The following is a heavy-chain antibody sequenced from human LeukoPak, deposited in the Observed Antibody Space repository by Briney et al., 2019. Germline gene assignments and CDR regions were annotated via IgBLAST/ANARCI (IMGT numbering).Heavy chain of an antibody. CDR1: GGTFSSYA. J-gene: IGHJ4*02. CDR3: ARTPIVVVVAATPTQKPYFDY. CDR2: IIPILGIA. Sequence: SVKVSCKASGGTFSSYAISWVRQAPGQGLEWMGRIIPILGIANYAQKFQGRVTITADKSTSTAYMELSSLRSEDTAVYYRARTPIVVVVAATPTQKPYFDYWGQGTLVTVSS. V-gene: IGHV1-69*04. D-gene: IGHD2-15*01.